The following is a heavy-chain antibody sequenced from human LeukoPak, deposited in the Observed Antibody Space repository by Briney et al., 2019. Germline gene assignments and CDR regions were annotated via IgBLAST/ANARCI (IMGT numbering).Heavy chain of an antibody. CDR3: ARGTYYDNSGYYLPYFDY. CDR1: GGSISSYY. CDR2: MYYSGST. J-gene: IGHJ4*02. Sequence: SETLSLTCTVSGGSISSYYWSWIRQPPGKGLEWIAHMYYSGSTNYNPSLKSRVTISVDTSKNQFSLKLSSVTAADTAMYYCARGTYYDNSGYYLPYFDYWGQGTLVTVSS. V-gene: IGHV4-59*01. D-gene: IGHD3-22*01.